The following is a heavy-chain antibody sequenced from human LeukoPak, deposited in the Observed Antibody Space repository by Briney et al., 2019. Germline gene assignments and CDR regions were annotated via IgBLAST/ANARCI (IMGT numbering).Heavy chain of an antibody. CDR1: GGSISNSGYF. CDR2: IYYSGSS. Sequence: PSETLSLTCTVSGGSISNSGYFWGWIRQHPGKGLEWIGYIYYSGSSYYNPSLRSRVTISVDTSKNHFSLKLSSVTAADTAVYYCARNRDGYNSFDYWGQGTLVTVSS. V-gene: IGHV4-31*03. CDR3: ARNRDGYNSFDY. D-gene: IGHD5-24*01. J-gene: IGHJ4*02.